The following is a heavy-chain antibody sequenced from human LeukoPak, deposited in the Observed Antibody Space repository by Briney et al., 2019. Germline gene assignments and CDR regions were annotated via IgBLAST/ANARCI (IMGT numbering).Heavy chain of an antibody. V-gene: IGHV4-61*02. D-gene: IGHD6-19*01. CDR2: IYTSGST. CDR1: GGSISSNSYY. CDR3: ASSAVAGTWNWFDP. J-gene: IGHJ5*02. Sequence: TLSLTCTVSGGSISSNSYYWSWIRQPAGRGLEWIGRIYTSGSTNYNPSLKSRVTISVDTSKNQFSLKLSSVTAADTAVYYCASSAVAGTWNWFDPWGQGTLVTVSS.